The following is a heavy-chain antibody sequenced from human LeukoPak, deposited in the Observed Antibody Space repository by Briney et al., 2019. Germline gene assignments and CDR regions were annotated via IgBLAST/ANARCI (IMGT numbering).Heavy chain of an antibody. D-gene: IGHD3-16*01. J-gene: IGHJ4*02. CDR3: ARTEEYYDYVWGRY. CDR2: ISPYNGNR. Sequence: ASVKVSCKASGYTFTSYGISWVRQAPGQGPEWMGWISPYNGNRNYAQKLQGRVTMTTDTSTSTAYMELRSLRSDDTAVYYCARTEEYYDYVWGRYWGQGTLVTVSS. V-gene: IGHV1-18*01. CDR1: GYTFTSYG.